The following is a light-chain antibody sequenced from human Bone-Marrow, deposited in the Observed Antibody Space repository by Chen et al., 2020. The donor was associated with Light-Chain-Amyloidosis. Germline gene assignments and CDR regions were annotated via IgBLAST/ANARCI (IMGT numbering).Light chain of an antibody. CDR2: DDS. V-gene: IGLV3-21*02. CDR1: NIGSTS. Sequence: SYVLTQPSSVSVAPGQTATIASGGNNIGSTSVHWYQQPPGQAPLLVVYDDSYRPSGIPERLSGSNSGNTATLTISRVEAGDEADYYCQVWDRSSDRPVFGGGTKLTVL. CDR3: QVWDRSSDRPV. J-gene: IGLJ3*02.